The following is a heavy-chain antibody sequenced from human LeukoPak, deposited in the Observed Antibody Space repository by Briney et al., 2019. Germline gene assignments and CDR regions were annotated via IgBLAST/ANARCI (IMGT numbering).Heavy chain of an antibody. V-gene: IGHV1-69*01. CDR2: IIPIFGTA. J-gene: IGHJ6*03. CDR1: GGTFSSYA. CDR3: ARGAPDIYYYSYMDV. Sequence: EASVRVSCTASGGTFSSYAISWVRQAPGQGLEWMGGIIPIFGTANYAQTFQGRVTITADESTSTAYMELSSLRSEDTAVYYCARGAPDIYYYSYMDVWGKGTTVTISS.